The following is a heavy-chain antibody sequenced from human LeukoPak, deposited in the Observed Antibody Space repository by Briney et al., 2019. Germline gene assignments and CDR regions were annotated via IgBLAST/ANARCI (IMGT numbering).Heavy chain of an antibody. CDR3: TRDKEYGDPPRTLVY. J-gene: IGHJ4*02. V-gene: IGHV3-49*03. CDR2: IRSKASGGTI. Sequence: GRSLRLSCTASGFTFGDYAMSWFRQAPGKGLEWVGLIRSKASGGTIQYAASVKGRFTISRDDSKSIAYLQMNSLKTEDTAVYYCTRDKEYGDPPRTLVYWGQGTLVTVSS. D-gene: IGHD4-17*01. CDR1: GFTFGDYA.